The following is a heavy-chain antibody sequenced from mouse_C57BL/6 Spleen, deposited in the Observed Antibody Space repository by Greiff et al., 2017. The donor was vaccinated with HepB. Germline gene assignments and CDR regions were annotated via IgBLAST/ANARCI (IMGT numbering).Heavy chain of an antibody. Sequence: EVQLVESGGGLVQSGRSLRLSCATSGFTFSDFYMEWVRQAPGKGLEWIAASRNKANDYTTEYSASVKGRFIVSRDTSQSILYLQMNALRAEDTAIYYCARDAPYYGSSYVGFYYAMDYWGQGTSVTVSS. CDR3: ARDAPYYGSSYVGFYYAMDY. V-gene: IGHV7-1*01. D-gene: IGHD1-1*01. CDR1: GFTFSDFY. J-gene: IGHJ4*01. CDR2: SRNKANDYTT.